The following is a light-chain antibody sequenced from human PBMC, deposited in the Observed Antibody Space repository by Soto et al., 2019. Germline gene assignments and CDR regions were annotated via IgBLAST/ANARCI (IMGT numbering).Light chain of an antibody. CDR3: QQYDTHYT. CDR1: QSISNW. CDR2: DVS. V-gene: IGKV1-5*01. Sequence: DLQMTQSPSTLSASVGDSVTITCRASQSISNWLAWYQQKPGKAPPLLIYDVSRVESGVASRFSGSGAGTEFTLTINSLQHDDFATYYCQQYDTHYTFGQGTKVDIK. J-gene: IGKJ2*01.